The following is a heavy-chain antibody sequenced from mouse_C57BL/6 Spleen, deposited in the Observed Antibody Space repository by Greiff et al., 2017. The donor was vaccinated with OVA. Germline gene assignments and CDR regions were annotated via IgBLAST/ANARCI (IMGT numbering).Heavy chain of an antibody. J-gene: IGHJ1*03. CDR2: ISSGGSYT. CDR3: ASAYYGNGYFDV. D-gene: IGHD2-10*01. V-gene: IGHV5-6*01. Sequence: EVNVVESGGDLVKPGGSLKLSCAASGFTFSSYGMSWVRQTPDKRLEWVATISSGGSYTYYPDSVKGRFTISRDTAKNTLYLQMSSLKSEDTAMYYCASAYYGNGYFDVWGTGTTVTVSS. CDR1: GFTFSSYG.